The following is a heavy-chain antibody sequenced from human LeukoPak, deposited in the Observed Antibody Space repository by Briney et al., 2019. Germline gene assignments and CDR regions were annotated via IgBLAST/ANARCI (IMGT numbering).Heavy chain of an antibody. CDR3: ARPVGATTYGAFDI. D-gene: IGHD1-26*01. J-gene: IGHJ3*02. V-gene: IGHV3-21*01. CDR2: ISSSSSYI. Sequence: PGGSLRLSCAASGFTFSSYSMNWVRQAPGKGLEWVSSISSSSSYIYYADSVKGRFTISRDNAKNSLYLQMNSLRAEDTAVYYCARPVGATTYGAFDIWGQGTMVTVSS. CDR1: GFTFSSYS.